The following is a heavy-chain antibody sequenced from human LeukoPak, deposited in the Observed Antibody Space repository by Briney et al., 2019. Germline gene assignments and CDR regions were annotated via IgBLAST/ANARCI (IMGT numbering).Heavy chain of an antibody. Sequence: GGSLRLSCAASGFTFSTYGMHWVRQAPGKGLEWVAFARYDENNKYYADSVKGRFTISRDNSQNTLYLQMHSLRAEDTAVYYCAKEPVGTYYYYYMDVWGKGTTVTVSS. CDR1: GFTFSTYG. CDR2: ARYDENNK. D-gene: IGHD7-27*01. J-gene: IGHJ6*03. V-gene: IGHV3-30*02. CDR3: AKEPVGTYYYYYMDV.